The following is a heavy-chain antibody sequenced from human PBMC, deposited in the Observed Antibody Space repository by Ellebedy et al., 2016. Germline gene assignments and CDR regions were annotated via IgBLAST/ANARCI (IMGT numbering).Heavy chain of an antibody. J-gene: IGHJ4*02. Sequence: GESLKISXAASGFTFSNYWMNWVRQAPGKGLEWVANINQDESDKYYVDSVKGRFTISRDNAENSLYLQMNSLRAEDTAVYYCARVTGSVDYGDYWGQGTLVTVSS. CDR3: ARVTGSVDYGDY. D-gene: IGHD4-17*01. CDR1: GFTFSNYW. V-gene: IGHV3-7*04. CDR2: INQDESDK.